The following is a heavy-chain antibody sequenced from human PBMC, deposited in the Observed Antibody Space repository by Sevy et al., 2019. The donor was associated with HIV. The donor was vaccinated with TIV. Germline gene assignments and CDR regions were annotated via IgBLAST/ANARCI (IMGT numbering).Heavy chain of an antibody. V-gene: IGHV3-66*01. J-gene: IGHJ4*02. CDR2: IHSDDTT. D-gene: IGHD5-18*01. CDR1: GFTVNSNY. CDR3: ARGKSGYGYALNY. Sequence: GGSLRLSCAASGFTVNSNYMTWVHQAPGKGLEGVSVIHSDDTTYHADSVKDRFTISRDNFKNTLYLHMSSLRAEDTAVYYCARGKSGYGYALNYWGQGTLVTVSS.